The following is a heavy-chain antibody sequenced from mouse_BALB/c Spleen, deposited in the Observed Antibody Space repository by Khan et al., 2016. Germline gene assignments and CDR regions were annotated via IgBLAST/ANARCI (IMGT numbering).Heavy chain of an antibody. J-gene: IGHJ3*01. CDR2: INPDSSTI. V-gene: IGHV4-1*02. Sequence: EVKLLESGGGLGQPGGSRKLPCAASGFDFSRYWMSWVGRAPGKGLEGIGEINPDSSTINYTPSLRDKFITSRDTAKNTLYLQMRKVRSEDTALYYCARRGGFFAYWGQGTLVTVSA. CDR3: ARRGGFFAY. CDR1: GFDFSRYW.